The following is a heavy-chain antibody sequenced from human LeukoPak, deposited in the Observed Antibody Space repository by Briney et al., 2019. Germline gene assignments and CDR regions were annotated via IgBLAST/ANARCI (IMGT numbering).Heavy chain of an antibody. J-gene: IGHJ4*02. Sequence: SETLSLTCAVSGGSISSSNWWSWVRQPPGKGLEWIGEIYHSGSTNYNPSLKSRVTISVDTSKNQFSLKLSSVTAADTAVYYCARGDGYNFFDSWGQGTLVTVSS. CDR2: IYHSGST. CDR3: ARGDGYNFFDS. CDR1: GGSISSSNW. D-gene: IGHD5-24*01. V-gene: IGHV4-4*02.